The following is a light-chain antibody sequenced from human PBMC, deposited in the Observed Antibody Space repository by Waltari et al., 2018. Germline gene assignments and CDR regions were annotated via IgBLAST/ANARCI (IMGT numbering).Light chain of an antibody. V-gene: IGLV2-14*03. Sequence: QSALTQPASVSGSPGQSITISCPGTSSDVGGYNYVSWYQQYPGKAPKLVIHDVSSRPSGHSDRFSGSKSGKTASLIISGLQADDEADYYCSSYTASRLYVVGTGTKVNVL. CDR1: SSDVGGYNY. J-gene: IGLJ1*01. CDR2: DVS. CDR3: SSYTASRLYV.